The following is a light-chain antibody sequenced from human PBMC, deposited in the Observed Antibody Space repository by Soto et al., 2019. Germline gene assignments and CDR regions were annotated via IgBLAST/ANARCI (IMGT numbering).Light chain of an antibody. Sequence: QSVLTQPPSASGSPGQSVTISCTGTSSDVGGYNYVSWYQHHPGKAPKLIIYEVSKRPSGVPDRFSGSKSGNTASLTVSGLQAEDEAEYFCQSYDSSLTVVFGGGTKVTVL. CDR1: SSDVGGYNY. J-gene: IGLJ2*01. CDR2: EVS. V-gene: IGLV2-8*01. CDR3: QSYDSSLTVV.